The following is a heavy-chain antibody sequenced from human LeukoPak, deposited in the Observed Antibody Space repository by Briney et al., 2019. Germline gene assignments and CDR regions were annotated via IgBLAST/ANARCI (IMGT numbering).Heavy chain of an antibody. V-gene: IGHV3-66*01. CDR2: IYTSGST. D-gene: IGHD2-8*01. CDR1: GFTVSSNY. Sequence: GGSLRLSCAASGFTVSSNYLSWVRQAPGKGLEWVSVIYTSGSTYYADSVKGRFTISRDNSQNTLNLQMNSLRTEDTAVYYCTKGLWAGVSAARDWGQGALVTVSS. J-gene: IGHJ4*02. CDR3: TKGLWAGVSAARD.